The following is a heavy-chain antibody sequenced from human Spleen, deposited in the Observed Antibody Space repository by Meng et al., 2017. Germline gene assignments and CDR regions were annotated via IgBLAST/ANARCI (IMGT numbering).Heavy chain of an antibody. J-gene: IGHJ5*02. D-gene: IGHD2-8*02. V-gene: IGHV4-4*03. CDR2: IYHLGST. CDR3: ARINRRSLTGFDP. CDR1: WGSIRSSNW. Sequence: WGPSLSKAPETLSSTVAASWGSIRSSNWWSWVRQPPGKGLEWIGEIYHLGSTNYNPSLKSRVTISVDKSKTQFSLKVTSVTAADTAVYYCARINRRSLTGFDPWGQGTLVTVSS.